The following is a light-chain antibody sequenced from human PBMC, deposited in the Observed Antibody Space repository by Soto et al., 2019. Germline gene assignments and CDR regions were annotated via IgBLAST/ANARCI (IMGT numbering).Light chain of an antibody. Sequence: QSALTQPASGAGAPGQSITLSCTATNSDVNYVSWHQQHPGKAPNLMIYGVINRSSGVSTRFSGSKPGNTASLTISGLQPEDEADYYCSSSISSNTFVFGTGTKVTVL. CDR2: GVI. V-gene: IGLV2-14*01. CDR3: SSSISSNTFV. J-gene: IGLJ1*01. CDR1: NSDVNY.